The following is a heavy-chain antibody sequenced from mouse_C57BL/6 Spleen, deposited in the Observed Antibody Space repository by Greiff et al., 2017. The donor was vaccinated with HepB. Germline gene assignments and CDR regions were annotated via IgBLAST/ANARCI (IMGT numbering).Heavy chain of an antibody. CDR2: IDPSDSYT. V-gene: IGHV1-69*01. CDR3: ARYGSGVFDY. J-gene: IGHJ2*01. D-gene: IGHD2-2*01. Sequence: QVQLQQSGAELVMPGASVKLSCKASGYTFTSYWMHWVKQRPGQGLEWIGEIDPSDSYTNYNQKFKGKSTLTVDKSSSTAYMQLSSLTSEDSAVYYCARYGSGVFDYWGQGTTLTVSS. CDR1: GYTFTSYW.